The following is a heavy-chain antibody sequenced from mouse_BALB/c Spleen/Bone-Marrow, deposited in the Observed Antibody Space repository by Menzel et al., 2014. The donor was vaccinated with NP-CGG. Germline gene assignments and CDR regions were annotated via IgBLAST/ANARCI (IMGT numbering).Heavy chain of an antibody. V-gene: IGHV1S135*01. J-gene: IGHJ2*01. D-gene: IGHD2-14*01. Sequence: VQLQQSGPELVKPGTSVKVSCKASGYAFTSYNIYWVKRSHGKSLEWIGYFDPYNGGTDYNQKFKGKATLTVDKSSSTAYMHLNSLTSEDSAVYYCARSGYGDYWDQTTTLTVST. CDR3: ARSGYGDY. CDR2: FDPYNGGT. CDR1: GYAFTSYN.